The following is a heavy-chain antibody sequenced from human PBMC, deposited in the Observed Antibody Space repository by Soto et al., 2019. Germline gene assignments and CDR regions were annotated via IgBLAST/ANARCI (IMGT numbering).Heavy chain of an antibody. CDR2: VVVNSGNT. V-gene: IGHV1-58*01. CDR1: GFTFTRSA. Sequence: SVKVSCKASGFTFTRSAVQWVRQARGQRLEWIGWVVVNSGNTNYAQKFQDRVTITRDMSTSTSYMELTSLGSEDTAVYYCATESPVLPFTAAAYYYYNGMDVWGQGTTVTVSS. D-gene: IGHD2-2*01. J-gene: IGHJ6*02. CDR3: ATESPVLPFTAAAYYYYNGMDV.